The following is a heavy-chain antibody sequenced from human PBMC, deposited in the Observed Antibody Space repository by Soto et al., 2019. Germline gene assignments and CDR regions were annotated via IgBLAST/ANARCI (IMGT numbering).Heavy chain of an antibody. CDR2: INAYNGNT. V-gene: IGHV1-18*03. CDR1: GYTFTSYG. Sequence: QVQLVQSGAEVKKPGASVKVSCKASGYTFTSYGISWVRQAPGQGLEWMGWINAYNGNTNYAQKLQGRVTMTTDTPTSTAYMELRSIISYHMAGYYCARVLPPFDPCGDGTLVTVAS. CDR3: ARVLPPFDP. J-gene: IGHJ5*02.